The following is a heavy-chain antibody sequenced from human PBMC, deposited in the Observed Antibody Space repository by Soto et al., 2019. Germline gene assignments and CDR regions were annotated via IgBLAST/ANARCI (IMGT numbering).Heavy chain of an antibody. CDR1: GFTVSSNF. CDR2: IYSGGTT. D-gene: IGHD6-13*01. CDR3: ARPGAASGYTSTWDEGRT. V-gene: IGHV3-66*01. J-gene: IGHJ5*02. Sequence: EVQLVESGGGLVQPGGSLRLSCAASGFTVSSNFMSWVRQAPGKGLEWVSVIYSGGTTYYADSVKGRFTISRDNSKNTLYLQIRRLGAEDTPVNYCARPGAASGYTSTWDEGRTWGQGTPVNVSS.